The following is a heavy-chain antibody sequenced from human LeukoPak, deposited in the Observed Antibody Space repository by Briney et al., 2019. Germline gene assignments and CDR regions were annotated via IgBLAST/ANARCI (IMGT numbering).Heavy chain of an antibody. Sequence: GASEKVSCKASGYTFTGYYMHWVRQAPGQGLEWMGWINPNSGGTNYAQRFQGRVTMTRDTSISTAYMELSRLRSDDTAVYYCARGSTTPAFYYYYMDVWGKGTTVTVSS. J-gene: IGHJ6*03. D-gene: IGHD4-17*01. CDR1: GYTFTGYY. CDR3: ARGSTTPAFYYYYMDV. CDR2: INPNSGGT. V-gene: IGHV1-2*02.